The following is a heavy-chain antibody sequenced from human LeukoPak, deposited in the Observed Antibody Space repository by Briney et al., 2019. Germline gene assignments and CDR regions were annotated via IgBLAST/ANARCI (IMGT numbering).Heavy chain of an antibody. J-gene: IGHJ4*02. Sequence: ASVTVSCKVSGYTLTELSMHWVRQAPGKGLEWMGGFHPEDGETIYAQKFQGRVTMTTDTSTSTAYMELRSLRSDDTAVYYCARDRVSASVVITRIDYWGQGTLVTVSS. D-gene: IGHD3-22*01. V-gene: IGHV1-24*01. CDR3: ARDRVSASVVITRIDY. CDR1: GYTLTELS. CDR2: FHPEDGET.